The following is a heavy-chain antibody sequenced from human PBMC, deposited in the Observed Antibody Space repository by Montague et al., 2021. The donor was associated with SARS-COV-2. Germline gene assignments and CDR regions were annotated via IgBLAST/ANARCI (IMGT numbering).Heavy chain of an antibody. J-gene: IGHJ5*02. CDR1: GGSFSGYY. D-gene: IGHD3-22*01. CDR3: ARSREELTSIVVVITGRTHDFDP. Sequence: SETLSLTCAVYGGSFSGYYWSWVRLAPGKGLEWIGEINHSGSTHYNPSLNSRVPISVDTSKNQFPLKMSSVTAADTAVFYCARSREELTSIVVVITGRTHDFDPWGQGTLVTVSS. CDR2: INHSGST. V-gene: IGHV4-34*01.